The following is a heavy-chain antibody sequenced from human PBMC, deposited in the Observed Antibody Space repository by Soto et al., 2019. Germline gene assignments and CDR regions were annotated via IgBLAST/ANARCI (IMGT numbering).Heavy chain of an antibody. J-gene: IGHJ3*02. CDR3: ARERATDYDSSGYDAFDI. V-gene: IGHV4-59*01. D-gene: IGHD3-22*01. Sequence: QVQLQESGPGLVKPSETLSLTCTVSGGSISSYYWSWIRQPPGKGLEWIGYIYYSGRTNYNPSLKSRVTISVDTSKNQFSLKLSSVTAADTAVYYCARERATDYDSSGYDAFDIWGQGTMVTVSS. CDR1: GGSISSYY. CDR2: IYYSGRT.